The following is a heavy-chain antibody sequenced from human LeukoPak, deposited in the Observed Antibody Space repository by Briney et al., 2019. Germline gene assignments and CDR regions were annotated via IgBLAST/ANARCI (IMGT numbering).Heavy chain of an antibody. D-gene: IGHD3-10*01. CDR2: ISYDGSNK. CDR1: GFTFSSYA. Sequence: PGGSLRLSCAASGFTFSSYAMHWVRQAPGKGLEWVAVISYDGSNKYYADSVKGRFTISRDNSKNTLYLQMNSLRAEDTAVYYCANHMVRGVMNAFDIWGQGTMVTVSS. J-gene: IGHJ3*02. CDR3: ANHMVRGVMNAFDI. V-gene: IGHV3-30*04.